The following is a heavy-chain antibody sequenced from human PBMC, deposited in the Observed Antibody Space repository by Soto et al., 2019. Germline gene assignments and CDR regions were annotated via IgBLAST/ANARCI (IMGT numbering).Heavy chain of an antibody. J-gene: IGHJ4*02. Sequence: QVQLQDSGPGLVKPSETLSLTCTVSGGSISSYYWSWIRQPPGKGLEWIGYIYYSGSTNYNPSLTSRVTISVDTSKNQFSLKLSSVTAADTAVYYCERHHSTEKWELPLDYWGQGTLVTVSS. V-gene: IGHV4-59*08. CDR1: GGSISSYY. CDR2: IYYSGST. CDR3: ERHHSTEKWELPLDY. D-gene: IGHD1-26*01.